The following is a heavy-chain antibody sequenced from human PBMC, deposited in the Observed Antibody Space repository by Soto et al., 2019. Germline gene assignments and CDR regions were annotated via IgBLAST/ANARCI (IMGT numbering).Heavy chain of an antibody. CDR2: ISGSGGST. CDR1: GVTFSRHA. V-gene: IGHV3-23*01. D-gene: IGHD2-2*01. CDR3: AKDIFYCSSTSCYTYFDY. Sequence: GGSLRLSWAASGVTFSRHAMSWVRQAPGKGLEWVSAISGSGGSTYYADSVKGRFTISRDNSKNTLYLQMNSLRAEDTAVYYCAKDIFYCSSTSCYTYFDYWGQGTLVTVSS. J-gene: IGHJ4*02.